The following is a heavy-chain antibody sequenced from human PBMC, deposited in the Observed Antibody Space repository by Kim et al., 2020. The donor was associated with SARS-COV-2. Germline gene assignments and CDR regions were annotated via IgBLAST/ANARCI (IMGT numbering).Heavy chain of an antibody. J-gene: IGHJ6*02. V-gene: IGHV3-49*03. D-gene: IGHD3-22*01. CDR2: IRSKAYGGTT. Sequence: GSLRLSCTASGFTFGDYAMSWFRQAPGKGLEWVGFIRSKAYGGTTEYAASVKGRFTISRDDSKSIAYLQMNSLKTEDTAVYYCTRGYYYDSSGYYGDLAVAPYYYYYGMDVWGQGTTVTVSS. CDR3: TRGYYYDSSGYYGDLAVAPYYYYYGMDV. CDR1: GFTFGDYA.